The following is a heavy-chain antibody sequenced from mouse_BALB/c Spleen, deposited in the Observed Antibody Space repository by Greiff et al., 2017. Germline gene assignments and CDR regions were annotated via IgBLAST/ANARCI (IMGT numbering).Heavy chain of an antibody. CDR3: ARHPTTVVANWYFDV. J-gene: IGHJ1*01. CDR2: ISSGGSYT. CDR1: GFTFSSYA. Sequence: EVHLVESGGGLVKPGGSLKLSCAASGFTFSSYAMSWVRQTPEKRLEWVATISSGGSYTYYPDSVKGRFTISRDNAKNTLYLQMSSLRSEDTAMYYCARHPTTVVANWYFDVWGAGTTVTVSS. V-gene: IGHV5-9-3*01. D-gene: IGHD1-1*01.